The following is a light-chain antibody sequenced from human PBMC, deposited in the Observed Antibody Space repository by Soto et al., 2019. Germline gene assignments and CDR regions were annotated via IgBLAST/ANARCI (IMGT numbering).Light chain of an antibody. V-gene: IGKV3-20*01. J-gene: IGKJ2*01. CDR1: QSVSSNF. Sequence: ENVLTQSPGTLSLSPGERATLSCRASQSVSSNFLAWYQQKPGQAPRLLIYGASTRAAGVPDRFSGSGSGTDFTLTITGLEPEDFAGYYCQQYGRSPLLYTFGQGTKL. CDR3: QQYGRSPLLYT. CDR2: GAS.